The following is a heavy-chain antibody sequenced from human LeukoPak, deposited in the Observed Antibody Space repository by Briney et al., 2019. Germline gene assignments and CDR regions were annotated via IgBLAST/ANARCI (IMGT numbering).Heavy chain of an antibody. J-gene: IGHJ6*03. CDR2: IYYSGST. CDR1: GGSISSGGYS. Sequence: SETLSLTCAVSGGSISSGGYSWSWIRQPPGKGLEWIGYIYYSGSTNYNPSLKSRVTISVDTSKNQFSQKLSSVIAADTAVYYCARTTEGYCSSASCFGFSYSYYMDVWGKGTTVTISS. V-gene: IGHV4-61*08. D-gene: IGHD2-2*01. CDR3: ARTTEGYCSSASCFGFSYSYYMDV.